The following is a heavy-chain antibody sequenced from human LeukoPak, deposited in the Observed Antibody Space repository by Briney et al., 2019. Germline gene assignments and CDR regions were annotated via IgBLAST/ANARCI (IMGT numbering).Heavy chain of an antibody. D-gene: IGHD5-24*01. J-gene: IGHJ6*03. Sequence: PGGSLRLSCAASGFTFSSYEMNWVRQAPGKGLEWVSYISSSGSTIYYADSVKGRFTISRDNAKNSLYLQMNSLRAEDTAVYYCAKEGRWLQSLYYYYYYMDVWGKGTTVTVSS. CDR2: ISSSGSTI. CDR3: AKEGRWLQSLYYYYYYMDV. CDR1: GFTFSSYE. V-gene: IGHV3-48*03.